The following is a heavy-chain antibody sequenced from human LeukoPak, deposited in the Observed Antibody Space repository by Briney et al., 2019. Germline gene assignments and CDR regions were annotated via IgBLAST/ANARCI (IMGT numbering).Heavy chain of an antibody. V-gene: IGHV3-33*01. CDR3: ARDRSPSGHNWFDP. CDR2: IWYDGSNK. Sequence: GCSLILSCTASGFTFISYGIHWVRQASFKCLYSGAVIWYDGSNKYYADSVKGRFTISRDNSKNTLYLQMNSLRAEDTAVYYCARDRSPSGHNWFDPWGQGTLVTVSS. D-gene: IGHD3-10*01. CDR1: GFTFISYG. J-gene: IGHJ5*02.